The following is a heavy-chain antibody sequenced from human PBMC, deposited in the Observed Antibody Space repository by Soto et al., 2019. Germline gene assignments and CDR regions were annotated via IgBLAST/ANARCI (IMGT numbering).Heavy chain of an antibody. CDR1: GYSFTSYW. CDR3: AREGVYCSGGSCYWDPFDY. D-gene: IGHD2-15*01. Sequence: GESLKISFKGSGYSFTSYWIGWVRQMPGKGLEWMGIIYPGDSDTRYSPSFQGQVTISADKSISTAYLQWSSLKASDTAMYYCAREGVYCSGGSCYWDPFDYWGQGTLVTVSS. V-gene: IGHV5-51*01. J-gene: IGHJ4*02. CDR2: IYPGDSDT.